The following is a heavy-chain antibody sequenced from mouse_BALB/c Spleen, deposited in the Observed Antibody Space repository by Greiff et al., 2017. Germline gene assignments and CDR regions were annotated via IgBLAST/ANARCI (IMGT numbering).Heavy chain of an antibody. J-gene: IGHJ4*01. CDR1: GFTFSDYY. Sequence: EGHLVESGGGLVKPGGSLKLSCAASGFTFSDYYMYWVRQTPEKRLEWVATISDGGSYTYYPDSVKGRFTISRDNAKNNLYLQMSSLKSEDTAMYYCARGEIYYGNYDAMDYWGQGTSVTVSS. CDR3: ARGEIYYGNYDAMDY. V-gene: IGHV5-4*02. D-gene: IGHD2-1*01. CDR2: ISDGGSYT.